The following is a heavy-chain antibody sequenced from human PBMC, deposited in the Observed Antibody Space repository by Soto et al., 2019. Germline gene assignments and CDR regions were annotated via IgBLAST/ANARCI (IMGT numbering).Heavy chain of an antibody. V-gene: IGHV3-7*05. J-gene: IGHJ6*02. D-gene: IGHD5-12*01. CDR3: ARDGPVVIVASKLYYYYGMDV. CDR1: GFTFSSYW. Sequence: PGGAPRLSCGGSGFTFSSYWISWGRQAPGKGVGWGSNIKQDGSEKYYVDSVKGRLTISRDNAKNSLYLQMNSLRAEDTAVYYCARDGPVVIVASKLYYYYGMDVWGQGTTVTVS. CDR2: IKQDGSEK.